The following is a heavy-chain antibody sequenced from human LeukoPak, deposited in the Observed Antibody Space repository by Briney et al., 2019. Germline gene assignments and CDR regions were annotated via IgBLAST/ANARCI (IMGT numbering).Heavy chain of an antibody. CDR2: ISGSGGST. Sequence: GGSLRLSCAASGFTFSSYAMSWVRQAPGKGLEWVSAISGSGGSTYYADSVKGRFTSSRNNSKNTLYLQMNSLRAEDTAVYYCAKVDSRGYYSYYFDYWGQGTLVTVSS. V-gene: IGHV3-23*01. J-gene: IGHJ4*02. CDR3: AKVDSRGYYSYYFDY. CDR1: GFTFSSYA. D-gene: IGHD3-22*01.